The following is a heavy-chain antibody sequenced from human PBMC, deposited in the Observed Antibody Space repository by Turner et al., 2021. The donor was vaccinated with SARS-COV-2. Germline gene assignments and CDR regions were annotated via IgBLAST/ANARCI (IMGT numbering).Heavy chain of an antibody. Sequence: QLQLQESGPGLVKPSETLSLTCSVSGGSISSSSYYWGWIRQPPGKGPEWIGSVYYRGNTYYNPSLESRVNISVDTSNNQFSLKLNSVTAADTAVYYCARVKSTVTTYYYYYMDVWGKGTTVTVSS. V-gene: IGHV4-39*01. CDR1: GGSISSSSYY. CDR2: VYYRGNT. D-gene: IGHD4-4*01. CDR3: ARVKSTVTTYYYYYMDV. J-gene: IGHJ6*03.